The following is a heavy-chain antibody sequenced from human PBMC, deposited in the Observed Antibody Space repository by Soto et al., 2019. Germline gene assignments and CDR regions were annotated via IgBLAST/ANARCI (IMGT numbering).Heavy chain of an antibody. CDR3: ASPVGYCSGGSCYNEDAFDI. V-gene: IGHV1-18*01. CDR1: GYTFTSYG. J-gene: IGHJ3*02. CDR2: ISAYNGNT. D-gene: IGHD2-15*01. Sequence: GASVKVSCKASGYTFTSYGISWVRQAPGQGLEWMGWISAYNGNTNYAQKLQGRVTMTTDTSTSTAYMELRSLRSDDTAVYYCASPVGYCSGGSCYNEDAFDIWGKGTMVTVSS.